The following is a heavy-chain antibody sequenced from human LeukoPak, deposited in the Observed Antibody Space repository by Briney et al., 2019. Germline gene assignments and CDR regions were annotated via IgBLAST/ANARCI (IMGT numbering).Heavy chain of an antibody. CDR1: GFTFSTYI. D-gene: IGHD3-10*01. V-gene: IGHV3-11*01. J-gene: IGHJ4*02. CDR2: ISSSGSTI. Sequence: GGSLRLSCAASGFTFSTYIMSWIRQAPGKGLEWVSYISSSGSTIYYADSVKGRFTISRDNAKNSLYLQMNSLRAEDTAVYYCARDFYYYGSGSYYRYWGQGTLVTVSS. CDR3: ARDFYYYGSGSYYRY.